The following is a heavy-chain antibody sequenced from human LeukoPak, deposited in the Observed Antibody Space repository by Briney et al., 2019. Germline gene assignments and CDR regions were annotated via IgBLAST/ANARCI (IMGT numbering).Heavy chain of an antibody. Sequence: ASVKVSCKASGYTFTSYYMHWVRQAPGQGLEWMGIINPSGGSTSYAQKFQGRVTMTRDTSTSTVYMELSSLRSEDTAVYYCARDGRGRRRDGYNFYWYFDLWGRGTLVTVSS. CDR1: GYTFTSYY. D-gene: IGHD5-24*01. CDR3: ARDGRGRRRDGYNFYWYFDL. J-gene: IGHJ2*01. CDR2: INPSGGST. V-gene: IGHV1-46*01.